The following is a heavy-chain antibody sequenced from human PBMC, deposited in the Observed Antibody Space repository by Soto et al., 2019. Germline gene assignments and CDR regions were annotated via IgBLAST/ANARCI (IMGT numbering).Heavy chain of an antibody. CDR3: ARGYCSGGSCYHLDAFDI. J-gene: IGHJ3*02. D-gene: IGHD2-15*01. CDR1: GGSISSGGYY. V-gene: IGHV4-31*03. CDR2: IYYSGST. Sequence: QVQLQESGPGLVKPSQTLSLTCTVSGGSISSGGYYWSWIRQHPGKGLEWIGYIYYSGSTYYNPSLKSRVTISVDTSKNQFSLKLSSVTAADTAVYYCARGYCSGGSCYHLDAFDIWGQGTTVTVSS.